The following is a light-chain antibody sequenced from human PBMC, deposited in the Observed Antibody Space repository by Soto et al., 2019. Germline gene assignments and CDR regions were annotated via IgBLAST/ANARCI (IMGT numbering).Light chain of an antibody. Sequence: IHLTQSPSSLSASVGDRVTITCRASQEISGYLAWYQQTPGKAPKLLIYGVSTLQDGVSSRFSGRGSGTDFSLTISSLQPEDFATYYCRHLHWAFGPGT. J-gene: IGKJ1*01. CDR1: QEISGY. CDR2: GVS. V-gene: IGKV1-9*01. CDR3: RHLHWA.